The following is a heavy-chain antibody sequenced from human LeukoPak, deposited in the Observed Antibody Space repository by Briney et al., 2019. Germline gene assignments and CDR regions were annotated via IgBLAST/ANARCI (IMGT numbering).Heavy chain of an antibody. CDR2: ISYDGSNK. Sequence: SGGSLRLSCAASGFTFSSYAMHWVRQAPGKGLEWVAVISYDGSNKYYADSVKGRFTISRDNSKKTVYLQMSSLTIEDTAVYYCAKEPGEGGSAFDYWGQGTLVTVYS. V-gene: IGHV3-30-3*01. D-gene: IGHD3-16*01. CDR1: GFTFSSYA. CDR3: AKEPGEGGSAFDY. J-gene: IGHJ4*02.